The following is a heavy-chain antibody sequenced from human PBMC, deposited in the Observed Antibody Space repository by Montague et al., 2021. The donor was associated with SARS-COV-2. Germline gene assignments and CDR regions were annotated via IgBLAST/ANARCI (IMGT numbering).Heavy chain of an antibody. CDR3: ARGQPAAVTFYGIWNGQRDYYYYMDV. D-gene: IGHD3-3*01. V-gene: IGHV4-34*01. CDR2: IHHGGST. Sequence: SETLSLTCAVHGGSFSTYSWNWIRQPPGKGLEWIGEIHHGGSTNYNPSLKSRVILLVDTSKNQFSLKLSSVTAADTAVYYCARGQPAAVTFYGIWNGQRDYYYYMDVWAQGTTVTVSS. CDR1: GGSFSTYS. J-gene: IGHJ6*03.